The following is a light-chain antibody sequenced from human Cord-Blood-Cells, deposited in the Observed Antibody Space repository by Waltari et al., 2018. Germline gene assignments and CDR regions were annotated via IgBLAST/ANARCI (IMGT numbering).Light chain of an antibody. J-gene: IGLJ1*01. CDR3: CSYAGSSTYV. CDR2: EVS. CDR1: SSAVGCYNL. Sequence: QSALTQPASVSGSPGQSITISCTGTSSAVGCYNLVSWYQQNPGKAPKLMIYEVSKRPSGVSNRFSGSKSGNTASLTISGLQAEDEADYYCCSYAGSSTYVFGTGTKVTVL. V-gene: IGLV2-23*02.